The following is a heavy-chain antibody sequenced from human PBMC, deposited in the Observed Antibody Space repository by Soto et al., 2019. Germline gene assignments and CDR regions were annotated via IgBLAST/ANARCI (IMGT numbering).Heavy chain of an antibody. CDR1: GGSISSGGYY. D-gene: IGHD1-26*01. CDR2: IYYSGST. V-gene: IGHV4-31*03. J-gene: IGHJ4*02. CDR3: AREGLVGALGY. Sequence: QVQLQESGPGLVKPSQTLSLTCTVSGGSISSGGYYWSWIRQHPGKGLEWIGYIYYSGSTYYNPSLKRRVTISVDTSKNQCSLKLSSVTAEDTAVYYCAREGLVGALGYWGQGTLVTVSS.